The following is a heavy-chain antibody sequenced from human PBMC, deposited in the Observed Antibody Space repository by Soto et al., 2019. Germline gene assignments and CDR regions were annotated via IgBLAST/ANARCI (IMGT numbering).Heavy chain of an antibody. CDR2: INPGSGGT. D-gene: IGHD2-2*01. Sequence: ASVKVSCRASGYTFTGFYMHWVRQAPGQGLEWMGWINPGSGGTNYAQKFQGWVTMTRDTSISTAYMELSRLRSDDTAVYYCAREGGYCSRTSCHRGAFDICGQGTMVTVSS. CDR1: GYTFTGFY. V-gene: IGHV1-2*04. J-gene: IGHJ3*02. CDR3: AREGGYCSRTSCHRGAFDI.